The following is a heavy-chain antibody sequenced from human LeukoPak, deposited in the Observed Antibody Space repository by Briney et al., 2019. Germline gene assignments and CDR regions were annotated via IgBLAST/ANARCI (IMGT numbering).Heavy chain of an antibody. CDR2: ISSSSSSYI. D-gene: IGHD7-27*01. V-gene: IGHV3-21*01. CDR3: AREGTLNGAGDGTFDI. J-gene: IGHJ3*02. CDR1: GFSFSSYG. Sequence: GGSLRLSCSASGFSFSSYGMTWVRQAPGKGLEWVSSISSSSSSYIYYADSLKGRFTISRDNAKNSLYLQMNSLRAEDTAVYYCAREGTLNGAGDGTFDIWGQGTMVTVSS.